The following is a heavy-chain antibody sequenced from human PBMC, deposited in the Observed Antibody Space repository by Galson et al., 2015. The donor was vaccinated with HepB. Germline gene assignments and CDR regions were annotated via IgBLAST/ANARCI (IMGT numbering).Heavy chain of an antibody. CDR2: ISGSGGST. D-gene: IGHD1-26*01. CDR3: AKDLTVRGSYGY. V-gene: IGHV3-23*01. Sequence: SLRLSCAASGFTFSSYAMSWVRQAPGKGLEWVSAISGSGGSTYYADSVKGRFTISRDNSKNTLYLQMNSLRAEDTAVYHCAKDLTVRGSYGYWGQGTLVTVSS. J-gene: IGHJ4*02. CDR1: GFTFSSYA.